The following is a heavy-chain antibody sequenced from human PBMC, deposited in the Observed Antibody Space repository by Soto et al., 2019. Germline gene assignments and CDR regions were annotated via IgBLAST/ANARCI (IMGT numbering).Heavy chain of an antibody. CDR1: GYTFTSYG. J-gene: IGHJ4*02. CDR3: ARSPLSVVVAVTSDY. D-gene: IGHD2-15*01. CDR2: ISAYNGNT. V-gene: IGHV1-18*01. Sequence: ASVKVSCKASGYTFTSYGISWVRQAPGQGLEWMGWISAYNGNTNYAQKLQGRVTMTTDTSTSTAYMELRSLRSDDTAVYYCARSPLSVVVAVTSDYWGQGTLVTVSS.